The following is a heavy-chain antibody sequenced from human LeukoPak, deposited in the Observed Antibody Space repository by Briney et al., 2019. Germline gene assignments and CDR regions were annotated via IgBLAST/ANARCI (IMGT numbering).Heavy chain of an antibody. Sequence: SETLSLTCAVSGGSISSGGYSWSWIRQHRGRGLEWIGYIYYSGSTYYNPSLKSRVTISVDTSKNQFSLKLSSVTAADTAVYYCARGARFFAYYDYWGQGTLVTVSS. J-gene: IGHJ4*02. CDR2: IYYSGST. D-gene: IGHD2-21*01. CDR3: ARGARFFAYYDY. V-gene: IGHV4-31*11. CDR1: GGSISSGGYS.